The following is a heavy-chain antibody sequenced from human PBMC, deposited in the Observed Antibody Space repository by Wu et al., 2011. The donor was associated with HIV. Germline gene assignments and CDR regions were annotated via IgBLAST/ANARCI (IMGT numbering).Heavy chain of an antibody. J-gene: IGHJ3*02. CDR1: GYTFTVYY. CDR3: ARDGDHRMGHAFDI. D-gene: IGHD1-14*01. CDR2: IYPNSGGT. V-gene: IGHV1-2*02. Sequence: QVQLVQSGAEVKKPGASVKVSCKASGYTFTVYYMHWVRQAPGQGLEWVGWIYPNSGGTKYAQKFQGRVTMTRDTSISTAYLELSGLRSDDTAVYYCARDGDHRMGHAFDIWGQGTMVTVSS.